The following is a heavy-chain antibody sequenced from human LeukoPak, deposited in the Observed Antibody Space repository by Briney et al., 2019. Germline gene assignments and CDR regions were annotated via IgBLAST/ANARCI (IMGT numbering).Heavy chain of an antibody. CDR1: GYTFTNFA. Sequence: ASVKVSCKASGYTFTNFAITWMRQAPGQGLEWMGWISAYTGNTNYEQKLQGRLTMTTDTSTSTAYMELRSLRSDDTAVYYCAREVPTYGSDYWGQGTLVTVSS. D-gene: IGHD2-2*03. CDR2: ISAYTGNT. V-gene: IGHV1-18*01. CDR3: AREVPTYGSDY. J-gene: IGHJ4*02.